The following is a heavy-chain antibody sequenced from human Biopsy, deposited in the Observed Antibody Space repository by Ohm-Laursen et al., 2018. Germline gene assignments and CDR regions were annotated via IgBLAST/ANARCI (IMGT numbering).Heavy chain of an antibody. CDR1: GGTFSNYG. D-gene: IGHD3-9*01. CDR2: NIPILGTG. Sequence: SVKVSCKAPGGTFSNYGVNWVRQAPGQGLEWLGGNIPILGTGNYAQKFQDRVTVAADTSTSTATMELRSLRSDDTAVYYCAAKLTGYFHHWGQGTLVNVSS. J-gene: IGHJ1*01. V-gene: IGHV1-69*06. CDR3: AAKLTGYFHH.